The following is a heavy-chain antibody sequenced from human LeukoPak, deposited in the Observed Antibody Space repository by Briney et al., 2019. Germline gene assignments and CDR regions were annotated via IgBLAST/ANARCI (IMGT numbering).Heavy chain of an antibody. Sequence: GGSLRLSCAVSGITLSNYGMSWVRQAPGKGLEWVAGISDSGGSTNYADSVKGRFTISRDNPKNTLYLQMNSLRAEDTAVYFCAKRGVVIRVILVGYHKEAYYFDSWGQGALVTVSS. CDR2: ISDSGGST. CDR1: GITLSNYG. J-gene: IGHJ4*02. D-gene: IGHD3-22*01. V-gene: IGHV3-23*01. CDR3: AKRGVVIRVILVGYHKEAYYFDS.